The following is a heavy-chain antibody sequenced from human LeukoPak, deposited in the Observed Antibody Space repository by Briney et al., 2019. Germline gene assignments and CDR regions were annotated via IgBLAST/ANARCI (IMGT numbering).Heavy chain of an antibody. Sequence: GGSLRLSCAASGFTFDDYGMHWVRQAPGKGLEWVSGISWNSGSIGYADSVKGRFAISRDNAKNSLYLQMNSLRLEDTALYYCAKRARATHSFDYWGQGTLVTVSS. CDR1: GFTFDDYG. CDR2: ISWNSGSI. J-gene: IGHJ4*02. V-gene: IGHV3-9*01. CDR3: AKRARATHSFDY.